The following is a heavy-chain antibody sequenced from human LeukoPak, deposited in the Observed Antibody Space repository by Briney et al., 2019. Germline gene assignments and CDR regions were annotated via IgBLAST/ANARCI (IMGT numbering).Heavy chain of an antibody. D-gene: IGHD3-9*01. CDR1: GFTFSSCW. V-gene: IGHV3-74*01. J-gene: IGHJ3*01. CDR3: VRDRYFDWSDAFDV. Sequence: GRSLRLSWAASGFTFSSCWMGSVGQAAGRGVEWVSRVRGDGGTTSYPDSMRGRFTISRYNANNMLYLQMNSLSAEDKALYYCVRDRYFDWSDAFDVWGQGTMVTVSS. CDR2: VRGDGGTT.